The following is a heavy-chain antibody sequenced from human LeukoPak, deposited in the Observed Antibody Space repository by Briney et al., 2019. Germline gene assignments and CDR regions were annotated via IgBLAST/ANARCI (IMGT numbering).Heavy chain of an antibody. J-gene: IGHJ5*02. Sequence: GGSLRLSCAASGFTFSSYSMNWVRQAPGKGLEWVSSISSSSYIYYADSVKGRFTISRDNAKNSLYLQMNSLRAEDTAVYYCARDYDFWSGYRNWFDPRGQGTLVTVSS. D-gene: IGHD3-3*01. CDR1: GFTFSSYS. CDR2: ISSSSYI. CDR3: ARDYDFWSGYRNWFDP. V-gene: IGHV3-21*01.